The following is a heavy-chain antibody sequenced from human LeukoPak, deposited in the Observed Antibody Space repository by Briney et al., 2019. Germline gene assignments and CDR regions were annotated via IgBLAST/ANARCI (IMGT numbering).Heavy chain of an antibody. J-gene: IGHJ5*02. CDR1: GGSISSGGYS. CDR2: IYHSGST. Sequence: SETLSLTCAVSGGSISSGGYSWSWIRQPPGKGLEWIGYIYHSGSTNYNPSLKSRVTMSVDTSKNQFSLKLSSVTAADTAVYYCARDPRGGWFDPWGQGTLVTVSS. D-gene: IGHD3-16*01. CDR3: ARDPRGGWFDP. V-gene: IGHV4-30-2*01.